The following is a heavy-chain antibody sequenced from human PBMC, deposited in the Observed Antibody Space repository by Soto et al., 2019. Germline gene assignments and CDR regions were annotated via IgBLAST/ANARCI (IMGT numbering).Heavy chain of an antibody. CDR3: ARGGYGDLLHYYYGMDV. Sequence: QTLSLTCAISGDSVSSNSAAWNWIRQSPSRGLEWLGRTYYRSKWYNDYAVSVKSRITINPDTSKNQFSLQLNSVTPEDTAVYYCARGGYGDLLHYYYGMDVWGQGTTVTVSS. CDR2: TYYRSKWYN. J-gene: IGHJ6*02. CDR1: GDSVSSNSAA. V-gene: IGHV6-1*01. D-gene: IGHD4-17*01.